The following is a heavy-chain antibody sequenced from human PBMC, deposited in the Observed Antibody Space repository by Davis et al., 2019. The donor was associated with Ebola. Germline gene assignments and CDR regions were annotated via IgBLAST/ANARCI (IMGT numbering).Heavy chain of an antibody. Sequence: AASVQVSCTASGYTFTGYYMHWVRQAPGQGLEWMGWINPNSGCTNYAQKFQGWVTMTRDTSTSTVYMELSSLRSEDTAVYYCARDLAYCGGDCLPWGQGTLVTVSS. CDR3: ARDLAYCGGDCLP. CDR2: INPNSGCT. CDR1: GYTFTGYY. V-gene: IGHV1-2*04. J-gene: IGHJ4*02. D-gene: IGHD2-21*01.